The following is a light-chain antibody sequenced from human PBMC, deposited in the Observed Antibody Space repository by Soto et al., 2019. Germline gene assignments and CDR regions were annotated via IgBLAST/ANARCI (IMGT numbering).Light chain of an antibody. V-gene: IGKV1-5*01. CDR3: QQYNSYPIT. J-gene: IGKJ5*01. CDR2: DAS. Sequence: DIQITQSPSTLSASVGDRVTITYRASQSISSWLAWYQQKPGKAPKLLIYDASSLESGVPSRFSGSGSGTEFTLTISSLQPDDFATYYCQQYNSYPITFGQGTRLEIK. CDR1: QSISSW.